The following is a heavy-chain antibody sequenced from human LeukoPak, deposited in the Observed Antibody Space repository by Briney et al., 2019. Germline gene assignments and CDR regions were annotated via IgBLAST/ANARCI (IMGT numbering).Heavy chain of an antibody. CDR3: TKDDGYYDSSGSFLFDS. Sequence: PGGSLRLSCAASGFTFSSYSMNWVRQAPGKGLEWVSYISSSSSTIYYADSVKGRSTISRDNSKNTLYLQMNSLRAEDTAVYYCTKDDGYYDSSGSFLFDSWGQGTLVPVSS. V-gene: IGHV3-48*01. J-gene: IGHJ4*02. CDR1: GFTFSSYS. D-gene: IGHD3-22*01. CDR2: ISSSSSTI.